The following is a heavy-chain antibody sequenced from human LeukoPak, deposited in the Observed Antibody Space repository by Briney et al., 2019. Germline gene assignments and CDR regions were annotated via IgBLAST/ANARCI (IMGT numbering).Heavy chain of an antibody. CDR3: ATRGEDSSGYYSGVDWFDP. CDR1: GDSITSGTYY. J-gene: IGHJ5*02. D-gene: IGHD3-22*01. V-gene: IGHV4-61*02. CDR2: IYPSGNT. Sequence: SETLSLTCTVSGDSITSGTYYWIWIRQSAGKGLEWIGRIYPSGNTNYNPSLKSRVTISVDTSKNQFSLKLSSVTAADTAVYYCATRGEDSSGYYSGVDWFDPWGQGTLVTVSS.